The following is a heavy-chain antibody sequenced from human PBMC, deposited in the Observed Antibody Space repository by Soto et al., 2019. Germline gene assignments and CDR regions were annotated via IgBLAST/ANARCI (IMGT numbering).Heavy chain of an antibody. V-gene: IGHV4-31*03. Sequence: QVQLQESGPGLVKPSQTLSLTCTVSGGSISSGGYYWSWIRQHPGKGLEWSGYIYYSGSTYYNPSLKSRVTISVDTSKNQFSLKLSSVTAADTAVYYCARVPQWLVLREIWFDPWGQGTLVTVSS. CDR3: ARVPQWLVLREIWFDP. D-gene: IGHD6-19*01. CDR2: IYYSGST. CDR1: GGSISSGGYY. J-gene: IGHJ5*02.